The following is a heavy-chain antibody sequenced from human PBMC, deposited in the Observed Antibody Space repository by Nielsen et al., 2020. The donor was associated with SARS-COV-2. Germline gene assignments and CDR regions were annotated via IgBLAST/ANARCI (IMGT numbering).Heavy chain of an antibody. J-gene: IGHJ4*02. Sequence: LKISCSASGFTFSSYAMHWVRQAPGKGLEYVSAISSNGGSTYYADSVKGRFTISRDNSKNTLYLQMSSLRAEDTAVYYCARTRLTMIVDVDYWGQGTLVTVSS. CDR1: GFTFSSYA. V-gene: IGHV3-64D*06. CDR3: ARTRLTMIVDVDY. D-gene: IGHD3-22*01. CDR2: ISSNGGST.